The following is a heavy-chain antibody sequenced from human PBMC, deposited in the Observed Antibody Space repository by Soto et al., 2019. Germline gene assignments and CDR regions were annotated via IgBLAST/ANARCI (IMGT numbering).Heavy chain of an antibody. CDR2: IHHSGST. CDR1: GGSITSHY. V-gene: IGHV4-59*08. J-gene: IGHJ6*02. CDR3: ARQGFGQLHGLVDV. Sequence: SETLSLTCSVSGGSITSHYCSWFRQPPGKGLEWIGYIHHSGSTSYNPSLNSRVTMSVDTSKSQFSLKVSSVTAADTALYYCARQGFGQLHGLVDVWGPGTTVTVSS. D-gene: IGHD3-10*01.